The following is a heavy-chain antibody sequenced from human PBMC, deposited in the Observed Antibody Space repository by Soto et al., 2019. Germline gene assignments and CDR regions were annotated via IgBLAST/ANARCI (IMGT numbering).Heavy chain of an antibody. CDR1: GGTFSSYA. CDR3: ARDSRQFLEWLLFGAFDI. J-gene: IGHJ3*02. V-gene: IGHV1-69*13. CDR2: IIPIFGTA. Sequence: SVKVSCKSSGGTFSSYAISWVRQAPGQGLEWMGGIIPIFGTANYAQKFQGRVTITADESASTAYMELSSLRSEDTAVYYCARDSRQFLEWLLFGAFDIWGQGTMVTVSS. D-gene: IGHD3-3*01.